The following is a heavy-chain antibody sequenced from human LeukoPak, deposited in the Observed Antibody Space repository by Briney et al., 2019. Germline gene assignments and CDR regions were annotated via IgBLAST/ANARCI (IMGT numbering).Heavy chain of an antibody. CDR2: IRNDGITT. J-gene: IGHJ5*02. CDR3: AKSDWFDH. CDR1: GFSFSSYW. Sequence: PGASLRLSCAASGFSFSSYWMHWVRHAPGKGLVWVARIRNDGITTTYADSVKGRFSISRDNAKNTLFLQMNSLTVEDTAVYYCAKSDWFDHWGQGTLVTVSS. V-gene: IGHV3-74*01.